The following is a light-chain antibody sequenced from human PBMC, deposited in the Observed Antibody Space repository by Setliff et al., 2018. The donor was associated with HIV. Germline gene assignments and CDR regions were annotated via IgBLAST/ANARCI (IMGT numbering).Light chain of an antibody. V-gene: IGLV2-11*01. CDR2: DVT. Sequence: QSALAQPRSVSGYPGQSVTIACTGTSSDAGDYNFVSWYQLHPGKAPKLIIYDVTKRPSGVPDRFSGSKSANAASLTISGLQAEDEADYYCCSSAGTYTSFFVFGTGTKVTVL. CDR3: CSSAGTYTSFFV. CDR1: SSDAGDYNF. J-gene: IGLJ1*01.